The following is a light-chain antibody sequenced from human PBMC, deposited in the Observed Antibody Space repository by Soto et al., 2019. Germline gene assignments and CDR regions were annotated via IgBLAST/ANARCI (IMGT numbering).Light chain of an antibody. CDR2: AAS. V-gene: IGKV1-9*01. CDR1: QVVSTS. CDR3: QQLFDSPIT. Sequence: IQLTQSPSFLSPSIXESVTITCRASQVVSTSLAWYQVKPGKAPRLLIYAASTLESGVPSRFSATVSGTEFSLTITSLQPEDFATYCCQQLFDSPITFGQGTRL. J-gene: IGKJ5*01.